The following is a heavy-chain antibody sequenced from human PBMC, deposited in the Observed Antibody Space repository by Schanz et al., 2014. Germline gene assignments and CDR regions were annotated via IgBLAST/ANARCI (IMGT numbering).Heavy chain of an antibody. CDR2: FIPILDVG. V-gene: IGHV1-69*02. Sequence: QVQLVQSGAEVKKPGSSVTVSCKASRSTFSSYTISWVRQARGQGLEWVGSFIPILDVGNYAQQFQGRVTFTADKSTSTAYMELSSLRYEDTALYYCARGTMPGTFDIWGQGTMVTVSS. D-gene: IGHD2-2*01. CDR3: ARGTMPGTFDI. CDR1: RSTFSSYT. J-gene: IGHJ3*02.